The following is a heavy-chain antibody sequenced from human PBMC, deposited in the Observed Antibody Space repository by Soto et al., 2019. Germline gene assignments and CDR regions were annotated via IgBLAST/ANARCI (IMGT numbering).Heavy chain of an antibody. V-gene: IGHV1-18*04. CDR3: ARSGTRWGEVSRYGSKYLDY. D-gene: IGHD3-16*01. J-gene: IGHJ4*02. CDR1: GYNFNNYE. CDR2: IKVNNVKT. Sequence: QVQLVQSGTEGKEPGASVGVACKASGYNFNNYESNWVRQAPGEGLEWMGWIKVNNVKTNYAQKFQDRVKMTTDTSTGTAYLEMTSLRSDDTAVYYCARSGTRWGEVSRYGSKYLDYWGPGTLVIVSS.